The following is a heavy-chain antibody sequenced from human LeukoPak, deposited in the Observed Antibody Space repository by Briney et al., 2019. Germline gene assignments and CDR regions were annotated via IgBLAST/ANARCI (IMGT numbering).Heavy chain of an antibody. CDR3: ARSTSRDGYNSRAFDI. V-gene: IGHV3-20*04. Sequence: GGSLRLSCAASGFTFDDYGMSWVRQAPGKGLEWVSGINWNGGSTGYADSVKGRFTISRDNAKNSLYLQMNSLRAEDTALYYCARSTSRDGYNSRAFDIWGQGTMVTVSS. J-gene: IGHJ3*02. D-gene: IGHD5-24*01. CDR1: GFTFDDYG. CDR2: INWNGGST.